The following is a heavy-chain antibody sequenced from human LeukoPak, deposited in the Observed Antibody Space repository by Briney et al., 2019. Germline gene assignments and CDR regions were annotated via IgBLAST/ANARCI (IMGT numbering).Heavy chain of an antibody. J-gene: IGHJ3*02. CDR1: VGSSSIGGNY. CDR2: IYYSGST. Sequence: SQTLSLTCTVSVGSSSIGGNYWGWIRQHPGKGLEWIGYIYYSGSTYYNPSLKSRVTISVDTSKNQFSLKLSSVTAADTAVYYCTSSSVDIVARDARDDAFDIWGQGTMVTVSS. CDR3: TSSSVDIVARDARDDAFDI. D-gene: IGHD5-12*01. V-gene: IGHV4-31*03.